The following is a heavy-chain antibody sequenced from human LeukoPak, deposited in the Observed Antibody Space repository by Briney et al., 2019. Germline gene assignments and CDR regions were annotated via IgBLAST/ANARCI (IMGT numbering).Heavy chain of an antibody. D-gene: IGHD3-22*01. CDR1: GFSFSDYY. Sequence: PGGSLRLPCVACGFSFSDYYMSWIRQAPGRGLEWISYISGSGSDLYYADSVKGRFTISRDNANNSLYLQMNSLRAEDTAVYYCARSIGYYYTMDVWGQGTTVTVSS. J-gene: IGHJ6*02. CDR3: ARSIGYYYTMDV. CDR2: ISGSGSDL. V-gene: IGHV3-11*01.